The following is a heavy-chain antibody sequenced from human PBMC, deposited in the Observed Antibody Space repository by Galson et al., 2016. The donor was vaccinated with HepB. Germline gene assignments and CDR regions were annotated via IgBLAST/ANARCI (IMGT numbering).Heavy chain of an antibody. CDR2: IHDDGST. Sequence: SLRLSCAASGFSVSNNYMSWVRQAPGKGLECVSVIHDDGSTNYADSVMGRFTISRDNSKNTLYLEMNSLRAEDAAVYYCARASGIRGIKGAMDVWGQGTTVSVSS. CDR1: GFSVSNNY. D-gene: IGHD3-10*01. J-gene: IGHJ6*02. CDR3: ARASGIRGIKGAMDV. V-gene: IGHV3-53*01.